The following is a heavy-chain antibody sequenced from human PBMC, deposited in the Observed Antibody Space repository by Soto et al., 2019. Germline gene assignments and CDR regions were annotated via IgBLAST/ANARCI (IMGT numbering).Heavy chain of an antibody. CDR2: INPNSGGT. V-gene: IGHV1-2*04. CDR1: GYTFTGYY. J-gene: IGHJ5*02. Sequence: ASVKVSCKASGYTFTGYYIHWVRQAPGQGLEWMGWINPNSGGTNYAQKFQGWVTMTRDTSISTAYMELSRLRSDDTAVYYCARGERDIVANGYNWFDPWGQGTLVTVSS. D-gene: IGHD5-12*01. CDR3: ARGERDIVANGYNWFDP.